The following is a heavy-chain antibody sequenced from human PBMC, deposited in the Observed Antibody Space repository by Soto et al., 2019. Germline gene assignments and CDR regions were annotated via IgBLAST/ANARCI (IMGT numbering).Heavy chain of an antibody. CDR3: AKDSGYNYGYFRWFDP. J-gene: IGHJ5*02. D-gene: IGHD5-18*01. Sequence: TSETLSLTCTVSGGSIISYYWSWIRQPPGKGLEWIGSIYYSGGTYYNPSLKSRVTISVDTSKSQFSLKLSSVTAADTAVYYCAKDSGYNYGYFRWFDPWGQGTLVTVSP. V-gene: IGHV4-39*07. CDR1: GGSIISYY. CDR2: IYYSGGT.